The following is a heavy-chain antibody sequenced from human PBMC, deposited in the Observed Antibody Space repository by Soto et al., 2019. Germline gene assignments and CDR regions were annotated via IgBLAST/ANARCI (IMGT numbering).Heavy chain of an antibody. V-gene: IGHV4-34*01. Sequence: QVQLQQWGAGLLKPSETLSLTCAVYGGSFSGYYWSWIRQPPGKGLEWIGEINHSGSTNYNPSFKSRVTISVDTSKNQFSLKLTSVTAADTAVYYCARGSNYSLSYWGQGTLVTVSS. CDR1: GGSFSGYY. J-gene: IGHJ4*02. CDR2: INHSGST. CDR3: ARGSNYSLSY. D-gene: IGHD2-21*01.